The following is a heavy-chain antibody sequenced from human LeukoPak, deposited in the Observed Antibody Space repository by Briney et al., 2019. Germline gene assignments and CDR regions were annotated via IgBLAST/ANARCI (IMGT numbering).Heavy chain of an antibody. Sequence: GESLKISCKGSGYSFTSYWIGWVRQMPGKGLEWMGIIYLGDSDIRYSPSFQGQVTISADKSISTAYLQWSSLKASDTAMYYCARGLSPPFAHSSSSNDYFDYWGQGTLVTVSS. D-gene: IGHD6-6*01. CDR1: GYSFTSYW. V-gene: IGHV5-51*01. CDR3: ARGLSPPFAHSSSSNDYFDY. CDR2: IYLGDSDI. J-gene: IGHJ4*02.